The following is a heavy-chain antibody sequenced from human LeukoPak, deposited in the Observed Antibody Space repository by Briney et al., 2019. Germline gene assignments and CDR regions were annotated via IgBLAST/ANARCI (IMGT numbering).Heavy chain of an antibody. D-gene: IGHD4-23*01. V-gene: IGHV1-18*01. Sequence: ASVKVSCKASGYTFTSCGISWVRQAPRQGLEWVGWISAYNGNTNYAQKHQVRVTMTTDTSTSTAYMELRSLRSDDTAVYYCARSPRTVVTPPRDYWGQGTLVTVSS. CDR2: ISAYNGNT. J-gene: IGHJ4*02. CDR1: GYTFTSCG. CDR3: ARSPRTVVTPPRDY.